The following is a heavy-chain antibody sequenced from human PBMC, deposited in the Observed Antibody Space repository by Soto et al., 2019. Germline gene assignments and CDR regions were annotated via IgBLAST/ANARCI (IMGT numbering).Heavy chain of an antibody. CDR2: IKQDGSEK. CDR1: GFTFSSYW. D-gene: IGHD3-16*01. Sequence: WGSLRLSCAASGFTFSSYWMSWVRQAPGKGLEWVANIKQDGSEKYYVDSVKGRFTISRDNAKNSLYLQMNSLRAEDTAVYYCAREGWGNYFDYWGQGTLVTVSS. CDR3: AREGWGNYFDY. J-gene: IGHJ4*02. V-gene: IGHV3-7*03.